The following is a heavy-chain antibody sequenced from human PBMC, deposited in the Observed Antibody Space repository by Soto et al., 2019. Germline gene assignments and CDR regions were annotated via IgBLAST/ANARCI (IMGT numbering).Heavy chain of an antibody. D-gene: IGHD3-3*01. CDR3: AREQVFGVVVVRPRGDSYHASDD. Sequence: GASVKVSCKASGFPFNSFPISWVRQAPGHGLEWMGCISPYNGNTNYAQNFQSRVTMTTDTSTSTAYMVLTSLRSDDTAVYYCAREQVFGVVVVRPRGDSYHASDDWGQGITVSV. CDR2: ISPYNGNT. J-gene: IGHJ6*02. V-gene: IGHV1-18*01. CDR1: GFPFNSFP.